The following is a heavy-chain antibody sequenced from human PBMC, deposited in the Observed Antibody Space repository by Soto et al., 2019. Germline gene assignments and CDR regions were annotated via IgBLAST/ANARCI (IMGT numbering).Heavy chain of an antibody. D-gene: IGHD3-16*02. CDR2: INHSGST. CDR1: GGSFSGYY. V-gene: IGHV4-34*01. Sequence: SETLSLTCAVYGGSFSGYYWSWIRQPPGKGLEWIGEINHSGSTNYNPSLKSRVTISVDTSKNQFSLKLSSVTAADTAVYYCARGGYYDYIWGSYPLLYWFDPWGQGTLVTVSS. J-gene: IGHJ5*02. CDR3: ARGGYYDYIWGSYPLLYWFDP.